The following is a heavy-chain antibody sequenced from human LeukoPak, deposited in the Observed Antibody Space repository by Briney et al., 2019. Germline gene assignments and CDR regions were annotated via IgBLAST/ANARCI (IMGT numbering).Heavy chain of an antibody. CDR3: ARRGGGYYPYYFDY. V-gene: IGHV4-30-4*08. J-gene: IGHJ4*02. D-gene: IGHD3-22*01. CDR1: GGSISSGDYY. Sequence: SQTLSLTCTVSGGSISSGDYYWSWIRQPPGKGLEWIGEIDHTGSTNYNPSLKSRVTISVDSSRNQFSLRLTSLTAADTAVYYCARRGGGYYPYYFDYWGQGTLVTVSS. CDR2: IDHTGST.